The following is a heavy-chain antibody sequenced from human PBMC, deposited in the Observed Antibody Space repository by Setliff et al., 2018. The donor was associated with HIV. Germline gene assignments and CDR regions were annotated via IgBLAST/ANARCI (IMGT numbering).Heavy chain of an antibody. Sequence: ASVKVSCKASGYTFTGYYMHWVRQAPGQGLEWMGWINPNSGGTNYAQKFQGRVTMTRDTSISTAYMELRRLRSDDTAVYYCARGQYCGGDCYSVWGQGTLVTVSS. CDR3: ARGQYCGGDCYSV. CDR2: INPNSGGT. V-gene: IGHV1-2*02. J-gene: IGHJ4*02. D-gene: IGHD2-21*02. CDR1: GYTFTGYY.